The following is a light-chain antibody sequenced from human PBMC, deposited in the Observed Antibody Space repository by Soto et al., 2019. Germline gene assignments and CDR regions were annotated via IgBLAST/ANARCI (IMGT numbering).Light chain of an antibody. Sequence: QSVLAQLPSASGTPGQRVTISCSGSSSNIGSNYVYWYQQLPGTAPKLLIYRNNQRPSGVPDRFSGSKSGTSASLAISGLRSEDEADYYCAAWDDSLSASFGTGTKVTVL. CDR1: SSNIGSNY. CDR3: AAWDDSLSAS. J-gene: IGLJ1*01. V-gene: IGLV1-47*01. CDR2: RNN.